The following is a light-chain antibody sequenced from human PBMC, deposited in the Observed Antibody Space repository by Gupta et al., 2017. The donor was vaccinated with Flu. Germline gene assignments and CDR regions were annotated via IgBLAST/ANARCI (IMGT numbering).Light chain of an antibody. V-gene: IGKV1-12*01. CDR2: AAS. CDR1: QDIRSW. CDR3: QQTNNFRVT. Sequence: PSSVTASVGDRVTITCRASQDIRSWLAWYQQKPGKAPILLIYAASNLQIGVPSRFSGSGSGTDFTLTISSLRPEDFATYYCQQTNNFRVTFGQGTKLEIK. J-gene: IGKJ2*01.